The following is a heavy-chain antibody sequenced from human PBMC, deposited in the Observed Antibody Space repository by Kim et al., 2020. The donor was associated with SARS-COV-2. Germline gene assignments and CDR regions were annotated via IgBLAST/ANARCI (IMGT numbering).Heavy chain of an antibody. Sequence: SETLSLTCAVYGGSFSGYYWSWIRQPPGKGLEWIGEINHSGSTNYNPSLKSRVTISVDTSKNQFSLKLSSVTAADTAVYYCARGLQQLVRFYNWFDPWGQGTLVTVSS. CDR1: GGSFSGYY. V-gene: IGHV4-34*01. J-gene: IGHJ5*02. CDR2: INHSGST. D-gene: IGHD6-6*01. CDR3: ARGLQQLVRFYNWFDP.